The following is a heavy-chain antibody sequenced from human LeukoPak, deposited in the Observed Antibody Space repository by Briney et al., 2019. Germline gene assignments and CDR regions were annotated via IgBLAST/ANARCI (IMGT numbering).Heavy chain of an antibody. D-gene: IGHD4-17*01. CDR3: AKTHSYPNYGDLYYYCGMDV. CDR2: ISYDGSNK. CDR1: GFTFSSYG. V-gene: IGHV3-30*18. J-gene: IGHJ6*02. Sequence: GGSLRLSCAASGFTFSSYGMHWVRQAPGKGLEWGAVISYDGSNKYYADSVKGRFTISRDNSKNTLYLQMNSLRAEDTAVYYCAKTHSYPNYGDLYYYCGMDVWGQGTTVTVSS.